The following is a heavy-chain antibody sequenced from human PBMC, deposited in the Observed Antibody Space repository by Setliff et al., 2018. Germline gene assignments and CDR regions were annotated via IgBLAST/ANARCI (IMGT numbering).Heavy chain of an antibody. V-gene: IGHV4-59*11. CDR1: GGPISSHY. J-gene: IGHJ5*02. D-gene: IGHD4-17*01. Sequence: SETLSLTCTVSGGPISSHYWSWIRQPPGKGLEWIGSIYYSGSTNYNPSLKSRVTISVDTSKNQFSLKLSSVTAADTAVYYCARERSTRDYGDYEGLFDPWGQGTLVTVSS. CDR3: ARERSTRDYGDYEGLFDP. CDR2: IYYSGST.